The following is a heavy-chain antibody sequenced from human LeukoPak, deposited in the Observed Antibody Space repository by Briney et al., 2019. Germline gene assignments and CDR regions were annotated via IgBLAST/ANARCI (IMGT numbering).Heavy chain of an antibody. J-gene: IGHJ6*03. CDR2: INHSGTT. Sequence: SETLSLTCAVYGGTFSGYYWSRIRQPPGKGLEWIGEINHSGTTNYNASLKSRVSISIDTSKNQFSLKVRSVTAADTAVYYCASSRGYSSSLWYYYMDVWGKGTTVTVSS. D-gene: IGHD6-13*01. V-gene: IGHV4-34*01. CDR3: ASSRGYSSSLWYYYMDV. CDR1: GGTFSGYY.